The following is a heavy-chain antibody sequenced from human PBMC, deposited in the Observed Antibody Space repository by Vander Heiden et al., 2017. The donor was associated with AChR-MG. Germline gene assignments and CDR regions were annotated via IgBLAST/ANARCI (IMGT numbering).Heavy chain of an antibody. CDR1: GGSISSYY. V-gene: IGHV4-59*01. CDR3: ARATYYDIWSGYPVRGGMDV. CDR2: IYYSGST. J-gene: IGHJ6*02. Sequence: QVQLQESGPGLVKPSETLSLTCTVSGGSISSYYWSWIRQAPGKGLEWIGYIYYSGSTNYNPSLKSRVTIAVDTSKNQFSLKLSSVTAADTAVYYCARATYYDIWSGYPVRGGMDVWGQGTTVTVSS. D-gene: IGHD3-3*01.